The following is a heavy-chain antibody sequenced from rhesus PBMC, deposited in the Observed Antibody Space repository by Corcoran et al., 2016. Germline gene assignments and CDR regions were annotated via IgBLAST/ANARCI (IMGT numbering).Heavy chain of an antibody. D-gene: IGHD4-29*01. V-gene: IGHV4S9*01. CDR1: GGSISDSYY. J-gene: IGHJ4*01. CDR2: IYGNSAYT. CDR3: ARDPNGSSYLDY. Sequence: QVQLQESGPGLVKPSETLSLTCAVSGGSISDSYYWTWIRHPPGKGREWIGNIYGNSAYTYYNPSLKSLVTISKDTAKNQFFLKLSSVTAADPAVYYCARDPNGSSYLDYWGQGVLVTVSS.